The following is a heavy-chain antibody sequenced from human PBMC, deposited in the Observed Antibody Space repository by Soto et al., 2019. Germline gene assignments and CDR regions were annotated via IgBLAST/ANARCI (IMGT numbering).Heavy chain of an antibody. CDR2: NYHSGTT. V-gene: IGHV4-59*01. J-gene: IGHJ4*02. Sequence: ETLSLTCAVSGVTISTYYWSWIRQPPGKGLEWSGYNYHSGTTNYNPSLKSRVTISVDTSKNQFSLRLTSVTAADTAIYYCVREAYIGYGHAIDHWGQGILVTVSS. D-gene: IGHD5-12*01. CDR1: GVTISTYY. CDR3: VREAYIGYGHAIDH.